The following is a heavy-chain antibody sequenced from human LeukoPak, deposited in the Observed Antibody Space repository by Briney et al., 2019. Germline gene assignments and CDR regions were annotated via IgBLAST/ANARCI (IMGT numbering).Heavy chain of an antibody. CDR3: AKDVRVGGGGMDV. J-gene: IGHJ6*02. CDR2: ISGSGGNT. Sequence: GGSLRLSCAASGFTFSNYAMSWVRLAPGKGLEWVSTISGSGGNTYYADSVKGRFTISRDNSKNTLYLQMDSLRAEDTAVYYCAKDVRVGGGGMDVWGQGTPVTVSS. V-gene: IGHV3-23*01. CDR1: GFTFSNYA. D-gene: IGHD1-26*01.